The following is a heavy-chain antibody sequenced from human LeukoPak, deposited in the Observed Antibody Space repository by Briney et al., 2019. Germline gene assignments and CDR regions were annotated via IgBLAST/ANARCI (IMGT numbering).Heavy chain of an antibody. CDR1: GFTFSSYA. J-gene: IGHJ4*02. D-gene: IGHD2-8*01. CDR2: ISYDGSNK. CDR3: ARDGGGMRTAKYYFDY. Sequence: GGSLRLSCAASGFTFSSYAMSWVRQAPGKGLEWVAVISYDGSNKYYADSVKGRFTISRDNSKNTLYLQMNSLRAEDTAVYYCARDGGGMRTAKYYFDYWGQGTLVTVSS. V-gene: IGHV3-30-3*01.